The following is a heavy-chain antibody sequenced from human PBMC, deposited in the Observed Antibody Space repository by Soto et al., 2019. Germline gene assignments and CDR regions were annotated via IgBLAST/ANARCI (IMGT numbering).Heavy chain of an antibody. CDR1: GGTVSSYA. Sequence: SVKVSCKASGGTVSSYAISWVRQAPGQGLEWMGGIIPIFGTANYAQKFQGRVTITADESTSTAYMELSSLRSEDTAVYYCARPSFDPYYYYGMDVWGQGTTVTVSS. CDR3: ARPSFDPYYYYGMDV. V-gene: IGHV1-69*13. J-gene: IGHJ6*02. CDR2: IIPIFGTA.